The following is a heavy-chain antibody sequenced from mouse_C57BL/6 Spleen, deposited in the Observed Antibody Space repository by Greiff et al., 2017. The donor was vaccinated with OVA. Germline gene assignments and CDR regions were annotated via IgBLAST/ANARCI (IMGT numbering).Heavy chain of an antibody. V-gene: IGHV10-1*01. CDR2: IRSKSNNYAT. CDR1: GFSFNTYA. Sequence: EVQLVESGGGLVQPKGSLKLSCAASGFSFNTYAMNWVRQAPGKGLEWVARIRSKSNNYATYYADSVKDRFTISRDDSESMLYLQMNNLKTEDTAMYYCVRHYFPDGYYYAMDYWGQGTSVTVSS. D-gene: IGHD2-3*01. J-gene: IGHJ4*01. CDR3: VRHYFPDGYYYAMDY.